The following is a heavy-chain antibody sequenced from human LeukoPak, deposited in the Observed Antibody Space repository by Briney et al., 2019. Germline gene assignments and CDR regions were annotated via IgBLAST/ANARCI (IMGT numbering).Heavy chain of an antibody. D-gene: IGHD2-8*01. CDR2: ISWSSGNI. CDR3: AREAAYAILFDY. Sequence: PGRSLRLSCVASGFTFGDYAMYWVRQAPGKGLEWVSSISWSSGNIGYADSVKGRFTISRDNAKNSLYLQMNSLRAEDTAVYYCAREAAYAILFDYWGQGTLVTVSS. V-gene: IGHV3-9*01. J-gene: IGHJ4*02. CDR1: GFTFGDYA.